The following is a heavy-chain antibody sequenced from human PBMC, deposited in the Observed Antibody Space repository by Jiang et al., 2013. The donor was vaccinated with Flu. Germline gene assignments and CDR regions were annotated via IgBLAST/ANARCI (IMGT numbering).Heavy chain of an antibody. V-gene: IGHV4-31*03. D-gene: IGHD6-13*01. Sequence: GSGLVKPSQTLSLTCSVSGGSVSSDGYFWSWIRQHPGKGLEWIGYIYHSGNTYYNPSLRSRVTISVDTSTNQFSLNLNSVTAADTAVYYCSRWNGFSKREFGQQLPDRHFDSWGQGTLVTVSS. CDR3: SRWNGFSKREFGQQLPDRHFDS. J-gene: IGHJ4*02. CDR2: IYHSGNT. CDR1: GGSVSSDGYF.